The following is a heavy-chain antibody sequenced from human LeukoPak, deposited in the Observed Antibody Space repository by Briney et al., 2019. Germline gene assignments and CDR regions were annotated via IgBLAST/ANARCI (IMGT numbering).Heavy chain of an antibody. CDR1: GFTFSSYG. J-gene: IGHJ4*02. CDR3: SQEGGSHY. D-gene: IGHD5-12*01. Sequence: PGGSLRLSCAASGFTFSSYGMHWVRQAPGKGLEWVAFIRSDGSDKYYADSVKGRFTISRDNSKNTLYLQMSSLRAEDTAVYYCSQEGGSHYWGQGTLVTVSS. CDR2: IRSDGSDK. V-gene: IGHV3-30*02.